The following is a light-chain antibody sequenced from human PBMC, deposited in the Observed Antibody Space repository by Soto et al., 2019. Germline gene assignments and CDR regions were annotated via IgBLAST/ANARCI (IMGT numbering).Light chain of an antibody. V-gene: IGKV3-15*01. J-gene: IGKJ4*01. CDR2: GAS. CDR3: QQYNNWPLT. Sequence: EIVMTQSPATLSVSPGERATLSGRASQSVSSNLAWYQQKPGQAPRLLFYGASTRATGIPARFSGSGSGTEFTLTISSLQSEDFAVYYCQQYNNWPLTFGGGTKVEIK. CDR1: QSVSSN.